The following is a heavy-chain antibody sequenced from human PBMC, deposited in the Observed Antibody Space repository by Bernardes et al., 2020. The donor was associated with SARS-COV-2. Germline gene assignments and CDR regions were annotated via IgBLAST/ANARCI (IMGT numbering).Heavy chain of an antibody. V-gene: IGHV3-20*04. J-gene: IGHJ4*02. D-gene: IGHD2-2*01. CDR3: ARSLSGVVPTSISAPDY. CDR1: GFPFYYYC. Sequence: GSLRPSCSASGFPFYYYCLSWVRQVPGKGPELVSGINWNGGSTGYADPVKGRFTISRDNSKNSLYLQMNNLRAENTALYYCARSLSGVVPTSISAPDYWGQGILVTVSS. CDR2: INWNGGST.